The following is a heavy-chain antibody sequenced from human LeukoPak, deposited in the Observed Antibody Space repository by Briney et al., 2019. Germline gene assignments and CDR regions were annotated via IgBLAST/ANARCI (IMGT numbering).Heavy chain of an antibody. V-gene: IGHV4-59*08. J-gene: IGHJ4*02. CDR2: IYYSGST. Sequence: SETLSLTCTVSGGSISSYYWSWIRQPPGKGLEWIGYIYYSGSTNYNPSLKSRVTISVDTSKNQFSLKLSSVTAADTAVYYCARLSRFAEHPFDYWGQGTLVTVSS. CDR3: ARLSRFAEHPFDY. D-gene: IGHD1/OR15-1a*01. CDR1: GGSISSYY.